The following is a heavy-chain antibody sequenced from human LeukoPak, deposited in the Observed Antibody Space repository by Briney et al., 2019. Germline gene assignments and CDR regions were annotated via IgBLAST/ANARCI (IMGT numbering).Heavy chain of an antibody. D-gene: IGHD6-13*01. CDR1: GFTVSSNY. J-gene: IGHJ4*02. CDR2: IYSGGST. CDR3: ATRGIAAAARLVDY. V-gene: IGHV3-53*01. Sequence: GGSLRLSCAASGFTVSSNYMSWVRQAPGKGLEWVSVIYSGGSTYYADSVKGRFTISRDNSKNTLYLQMNSLRAEDTAVYYCATRGIAAAARLVDYWGQGTLVTVSS.